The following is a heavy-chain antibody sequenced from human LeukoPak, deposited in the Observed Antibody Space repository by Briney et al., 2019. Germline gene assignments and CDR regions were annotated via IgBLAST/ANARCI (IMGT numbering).Heavy chain of an antibody. D-gene: IGHD6-19*01. CDR3: AREDYPWLVTHPMCHFDY. J-gene: IGHJ4*02. CDR1: GDSVSSNNAA. V-gene: IGHV6-1*01. CDR2: TYYRSKWYN. Sequence: SQTLSLTCAISGDSVSSNNAAWNWIRQSPSRGLEWLGRTYYRSKWYNDYAVSVKSRITINPDTSKNQFSLHLNSVTPEDTAVYYCAREDYPWLVTHPMCHFDYWGQGTLVTVSS.